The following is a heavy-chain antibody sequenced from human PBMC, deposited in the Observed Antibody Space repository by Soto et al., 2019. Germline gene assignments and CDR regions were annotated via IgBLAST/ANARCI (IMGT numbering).Heavy chain of an antibody. V-gene: IGHV4-31*03. Sequence: RSLTCTVSGGSISSGGYYWSWIRQHPGKGLEWIGYIYYSGSTYYNPSLKSRVTISVDTSKNQFSLKLSSVTAADTAVYYCARIGYYYYGMDVWGQGTTVTVSS. CDR3: ARIGYYYYGMDV. CDR1: GGSISSGGYY. CDR2: IYYSGST. J-gene: IGHJ6*02.